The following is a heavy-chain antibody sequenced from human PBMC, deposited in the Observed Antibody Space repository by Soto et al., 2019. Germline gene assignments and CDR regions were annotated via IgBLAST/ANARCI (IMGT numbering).Heavy chain of an antibody. CDR3: ARRGPSIAVAGSFDH. J-gene: IGHJ4*02. D-gene: IGHD6-19*01. V-gene: IGHV4-4*02. CDR1: GDSISTNYW. Sequence: SETLSLTCAVSGDSISTNYWWSWVRQPPGKGLEWIGEIYHSGITHYRPSLKSRVTVSVDKSKNQFSLKVTSVTAADTAVYYCARRGPSIAVAGSFDHWGPGTLVTVSS. CDR2: IYHSGIT.